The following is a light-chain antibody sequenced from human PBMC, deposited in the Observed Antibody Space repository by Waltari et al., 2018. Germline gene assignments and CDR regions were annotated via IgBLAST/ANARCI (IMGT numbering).Light chain of an antibody. CDR3: MQAQENPLT. CDR1: QSLLRSNGNHY. Sequence: DIVMTQSPLSLSVTLGEPASISCRSSQSLLRSNGNHYLDWYLQKPGQSPQPLIYLASNRASGVPDRFSGSGSGTDFTLKISRVEAEDVGIYCCMQAQENPLTFGGGTKVEIK. V-gene: IGKV2-28*01. J-gene: IGKJ4*01. CDR2: LAS.